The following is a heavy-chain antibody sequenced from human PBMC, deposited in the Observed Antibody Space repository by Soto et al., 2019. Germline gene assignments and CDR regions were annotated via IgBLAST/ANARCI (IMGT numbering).Heavy chain of an antibody. CDR3: ARDPHNGDFDY. J-gene: IGHJ4*02. Sequence: SETLSLTCTVSGGSISSYYWSWIRQPPGKGLEWIGYIYYSGSTNYNPSLKSRVTISVDTSKNQFSLKLSSVTAADTAVYYCARDPHNGDFDYWGQGTLVTV. D-gene: IGHD1-20*01. CDR2: IYYSGST. V-gene: IGHV4-59*01. CDR1: GGSISSYY.